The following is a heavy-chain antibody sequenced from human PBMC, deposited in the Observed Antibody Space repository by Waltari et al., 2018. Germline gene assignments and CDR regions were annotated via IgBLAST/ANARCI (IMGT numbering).Heavy chain of an antibody. CDR2: MYYRGSS. D-gene: IGHD3-10*01. V-gene: IGHV4-39*01. CDR3: ARAFGSGSYAWFDS. J-gene: IGHJ5*01. Sequence: QLQLQESGPGLVKPSETLSLTCSVSGDSVTSCSYYWGWIRQPPRKGLEGIGIMYYRGSSYSNPSLKSRVTISVDTSKNQFSLKLSSVAAADTAVYYCARAFGSGSYAWFDSWGQGTLVTVSS. CDR1: GDSVTSCSYY.